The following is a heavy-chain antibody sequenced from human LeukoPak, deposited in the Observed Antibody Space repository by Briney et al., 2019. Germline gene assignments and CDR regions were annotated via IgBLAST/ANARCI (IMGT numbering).Heavy chain of an antibody. V-gene: IGHV3-33*01. D-gene: IGHD3-22*01. CDR3: ARDGSSGYSWFDP. CDR1: GFTFSSYG. CDR2: IWYDGSNK. J-gene: IGHJ5*02. Sequence: GRSLRLSCAASGFTFSSYGMHWVRQAPGKGLEWVAVIWYDGSNKYYADSVKGRFTISRDNSKNTLYLQMNSLRAEDTAVYYCARDGSSGYSWFDPWGQGTLVTVSS.